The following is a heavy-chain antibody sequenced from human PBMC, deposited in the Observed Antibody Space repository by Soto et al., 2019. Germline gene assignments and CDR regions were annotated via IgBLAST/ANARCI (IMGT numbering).Heavy chain of an antibody. Sequence: PGGSLRLSCAASGFTFSSYWMHWVRQAPGKGLVWVSRINSDGSSTSYADSVKGRFTISRDNAKNTLCLQMNSLRAEDTAVYYCASELRYFDWPLPSSDYWGQGTLVTVSS. CDR3: ASELRYFDWPLPSSDY. CDR2: INSDGSST. CDR1: GFTFSSYW. J-gene: IGHJ4*02. V-gene: IGHV3-74*01. D-gene: IGHD3-9*01.